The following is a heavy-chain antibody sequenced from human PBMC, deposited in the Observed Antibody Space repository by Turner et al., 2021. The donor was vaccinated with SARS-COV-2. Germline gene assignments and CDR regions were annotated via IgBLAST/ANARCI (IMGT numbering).Heavy chain of an antibody. D-gene: IGHD3-22*01. CDR2: ISSSSSYI. V-gene: IGHV3-21*01. J-gene: IGHJ3*02. CDR1: GFTFSSYS. Sequence: EVQLVESGGGLVKPGGSLRLSCAAAGFTFSSYSMNWVLQAPGKGLEWVSCISSSSSYIYYADSVKCRFTISRDNAKNSLYLQMNSLRAEDTAVYYCARWDNYYDSSGYYPDAFDIWGQGTMVTVSS. CDR3: ARWDNYYDSSGYYPDAFDI.